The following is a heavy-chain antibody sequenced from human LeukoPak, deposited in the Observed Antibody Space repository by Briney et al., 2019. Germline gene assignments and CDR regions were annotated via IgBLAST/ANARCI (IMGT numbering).Heavy chain of an antibody. Sequence: SETLTLTCAVYGGSFSGYYWSWMRQPPGKGLEWIGEINHSGSTNYNPSLKSRVTISVDTSKNQFSLKLSSVTAADTAVYYCARGERYFDWYYYFDYWGQGTLVTVSS. V-gene: IGHV4-34*01. CDR2: INHSGST. D-gene: IGHD3-9*01. CDR1: GGSFSGYY. J-gene: IGHJ4*02. CDR3: ARGERYFDWYYYFDY.